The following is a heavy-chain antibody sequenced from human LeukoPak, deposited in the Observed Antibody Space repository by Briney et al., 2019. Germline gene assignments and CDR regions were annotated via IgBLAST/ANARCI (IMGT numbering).Heavy chain of an antibody. V-gene: IGHV3-30*18. Sequence: GGSLRLSCAVSGFTFNSYGMHWVRQAPGKGLEWVAVISYDGTNKYYADSVKGRFTISRDNSKNTLYLQMNSLRAEDTAVYSCAKGYYYDSSGYYPPFDYGGQGNLVTVFS. CDR1: GFTFNSYG. CDR3: AKGYYYDSSGYYPPFDY. CDR2: ISYDGTNK. D-gene: IGHD3-22*01. J-gene: IGHJ4*02.